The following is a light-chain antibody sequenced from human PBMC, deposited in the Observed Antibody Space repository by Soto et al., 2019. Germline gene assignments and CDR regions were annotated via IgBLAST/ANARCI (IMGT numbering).Light chain of an antibody. CDR2: GAS. J-gene: IGKJ5*01. Sequence: EIVMTQSPATLSVSPGERATLSCRASQSVSSDLAWYQQKPGQAPRLLIYGASTRPTGIPARFSGSGSGTEFTLTISSLQPEDFAIFYCQQYDSWPITFGQGTRLEIK. CDR1: QSVSSD. CDR3: QQYDSWPIT. V-gene: IGKV3-15*01.